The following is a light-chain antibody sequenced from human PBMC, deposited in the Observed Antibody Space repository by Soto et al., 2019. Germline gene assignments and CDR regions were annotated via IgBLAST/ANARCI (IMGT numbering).Light chain of an antibody. CDR2: EVS. CDR1: VSDIGSYNF. CDR3: YSYTSSSTYV. Sequence: QSLLTQPSSLSGSPGQSITISCTGTVSDIGSYNFVSWYQHHPGKAPKLMIYEVSNRPSGVSDRFSGSKSDNTASLSISGLQAEDEGDYYCYSYTSSSTYVLGTGTKVNVL. J-gene: IGLJ1*01. V-gene: IGLV2-14*01.